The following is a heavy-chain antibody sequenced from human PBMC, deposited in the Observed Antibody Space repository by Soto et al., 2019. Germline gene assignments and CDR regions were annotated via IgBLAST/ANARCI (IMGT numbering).Heavy chain of an antibody. CDR3: AKDGGYSYGPYDY. CDR1: GFTFGSYS. J-gene: IGHJ4*02. Sequence: EVQLVESGGGLVQPGGSLRLSCAATGFTFGSYSMNWVRQAPGKGLEWVSYISSSSSTIYYADSVEGRFTISREHAKNSLYLQVNSLRAEDTAVYYCAKDGGYSYGPYDYWGQGTLVTVSS. V-gene: IGHV3-48*01. CDR2: ISSSSSTI. D-gene: IGHD5-18*01.